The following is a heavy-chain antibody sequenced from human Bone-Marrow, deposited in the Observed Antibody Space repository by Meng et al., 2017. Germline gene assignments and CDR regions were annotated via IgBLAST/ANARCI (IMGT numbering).Heavy chain of an antibody. J-gene: IGHJ4*02. V-gene: IGHV4-39*07. D-gene: IGHD1-26*01. CDR1: GGSISSSSYY. CDR3: AGGIVGALY. Sequence: SETLSLTCTVSGGSISSSSYYRGWIRQPPGKGLEWIGSIYYSGSTYYNPSLKSRVTISVDTSKNQFSLKLSSVTAADTAVYYCAGGIVGALYWGQGTLVTVSS. CDR2: IYYSGST.